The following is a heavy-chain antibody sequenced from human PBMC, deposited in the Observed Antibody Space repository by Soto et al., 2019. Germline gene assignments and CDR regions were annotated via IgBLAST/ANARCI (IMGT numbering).Heavy chain of an antibody. CDR2: IYWDDDK. CDR1: GFSVSTSGVG. J-gene: IGHJ6*02. D-gene: IGHD2-15*01. V-gene: IGHV2-5*02. CDR3: AHKGGRGAAMDV. Sequence: QITLKESGPTLVKPTQTLTLTSTFSGFSVSTSGVGVAWIRQPPGKALEWLALIYWDDDKRYSPFLQSRVTITKETAKNQVVLTMSNMDPVDTATYYCAHKGGRGAAMDVWGQGTTVTVSS.